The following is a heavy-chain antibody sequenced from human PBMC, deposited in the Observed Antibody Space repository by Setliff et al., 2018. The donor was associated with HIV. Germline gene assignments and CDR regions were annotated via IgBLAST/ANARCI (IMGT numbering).Heavy chain of an antibody. V-gene: IGHV1-18*04. J-gene: IGHJ4*02. CDR1: GYTFNNYY. CDR3: ARGPPIVVVPAALLTFDY. CDR2: IRPYNGNT. D-gene: IGHD2-2*01. Sequence: KASGYTFNNYYMHWVRQAPGQGLEWMGWIRPYNGNTNYAQRLQGRVTMTTDTSTSTAYMELRSLRSDDTAVYYCARGPPIVVVPAALLTFDYWGQGTLVTVSS.